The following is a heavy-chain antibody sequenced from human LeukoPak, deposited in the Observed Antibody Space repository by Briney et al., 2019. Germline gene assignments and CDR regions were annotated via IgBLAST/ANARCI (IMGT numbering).Heavy chain of an antibody. CDR3: AKSYGDLRY. J-gene: IGHJ4*02. D-gene: IGHD4-17*01. V-gene: IGHV3-23*01. Sequence: GGSLRLSCAASGFTFSSYAMSGVRQAPGRGREWVSAISGSGGSTYYADSVKGRFTISRDNSKNTLYLQMNSLRAEDTAVYYWAKSYGDLRYWGQGTLVTVSS. CDR2: ISGSGGST. CDR1: GFTFSSYA.